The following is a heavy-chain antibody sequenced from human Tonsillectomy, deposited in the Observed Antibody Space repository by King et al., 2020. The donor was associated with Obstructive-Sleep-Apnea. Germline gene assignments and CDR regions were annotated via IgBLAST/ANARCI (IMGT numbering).Heavy chain of an antibody. CDR1: GGSISRYY. Sequence: QLQESGPGLVKPSETLSLTCTVSGGSISRYYWSWIRQPPGKGLEWIGYIYYSGSTNYNPSLKSRVTISVDTSKNQFSLKLSSVTAADTAVYYCARHDEYGGKYDYFDYWGQGTLVTVSS. V-gene: IGHV4-59*08. D-gene: IGHD4-23*01. CDR3: ARHDEYGGKYDYFDY. CDR2: IYYSGST. J-gene: IGHJ4*02.